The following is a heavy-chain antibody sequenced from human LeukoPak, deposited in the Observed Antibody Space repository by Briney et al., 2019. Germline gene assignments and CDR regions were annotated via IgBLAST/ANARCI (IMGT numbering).Heavy chain of an antibody. D-gene: IGHD6-19*01. J-gene: IGHJ4*02. Sequence: GGSLRLSCAASGFTFSSYGMHWVRQAPGKGLEWVAVISYDGSNKYYADSVKGRFTISRDNSKNTLYLQMNSLRAEDTAVYYCARDWQWLVLGHFDYWGQGTLVTVSS. CDR3: ARDWQWLVLGHFDY. CDR2: ISYDGSNK. V-gene: IGHV3-30*19. CDR1: GFTFSSYG.